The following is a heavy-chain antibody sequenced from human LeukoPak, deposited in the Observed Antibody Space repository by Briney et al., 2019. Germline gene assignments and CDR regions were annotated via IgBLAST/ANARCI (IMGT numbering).Heavy chain of an antibody. CDR1: GFTFTSYA. V-gene: IGHV3-30*04. CDR3: ARDRGDFSFDP. D-gene: IGHD3-3*01. J-gene: IGHJ5*02. Sequence: GGPLRLSCAASGFTFTSYAMHWVRQAPGKGLEWVTIISSDGSNKYYADSVKGRFTISRDKSKNTLFLQMNSLRAEDTAVYYCARDRGDFSFDPWGQGTLVTVSS. CDR2: ISSDGSNK.